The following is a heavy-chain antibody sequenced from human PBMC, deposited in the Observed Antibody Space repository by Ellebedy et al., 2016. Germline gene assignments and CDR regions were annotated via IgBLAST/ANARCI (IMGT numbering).Heavy chain of an antibody. Sequence: GESLKISXAASGFTFSSYGMHWVRQAPGKGLEWVAVISYDGSNKYYADSVKGRFTISRDNSKNTLYLQMNSLRAEDTAVYYCARRTTSRTFFDYWGQGTLVTVSS. CDR2: ISYDGSNK. CDR3: ARRTTSRTFFDY. V-gene: IGHV3-30*03. D-gene: IGHD1-1*01. J-gene: IGHJ4*02. CDR1: GFTFSSYG.